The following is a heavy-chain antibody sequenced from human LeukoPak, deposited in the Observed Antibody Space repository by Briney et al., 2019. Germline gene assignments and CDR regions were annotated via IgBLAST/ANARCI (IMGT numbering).Heavy chain of an antibody. CDR1: GFTFYNYA. Sequence: GGSLRLSCAASGFTFYNYAIHWVRQAPGKGLEWVSLTSGDGITTYFADSVKGRFTISRDNSKSSLFLQMNSLRTEDTALYYCARDHVYGGADYWGQGTLVTVSS. V-gene: IGHV3-43*02. D-gene: IGHD5/OR15-5a*01. J-gene: IGHJ4*02. CDR2: TSGDGITT. CDR3: ARDHVYGGADY.